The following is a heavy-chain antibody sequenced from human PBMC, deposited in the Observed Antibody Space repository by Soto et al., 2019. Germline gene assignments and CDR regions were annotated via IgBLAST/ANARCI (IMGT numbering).Heavy chain of an antibody. J-gene: IGHJ4*02. CDR1: GFTFSSSW. D-gene: IGHD6-6*01. CDR2: INSDGSST. V-gene: IGHV3-74*01. CDR3: ARVSYGSSWYIDY. Sequence: GGSLRLSCTTSGFTFSSSWMHWVRQAPGKGLVWVSRINSDGSSTSYADSVKGRFTISRDNAKNALNLQMNSLRAEDTAVYYCARVSYGSSWYIDYWGQGT.